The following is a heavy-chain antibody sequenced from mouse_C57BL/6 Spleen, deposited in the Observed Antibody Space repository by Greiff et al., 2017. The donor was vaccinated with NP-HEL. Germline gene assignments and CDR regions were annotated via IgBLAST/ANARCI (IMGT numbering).Heavy chain of an antibody. Sequence: QVQLQQPGAELVKPGASVKVSCKASGYTFTSYWMHWVKQRPGQGLEWIGRIHPSDSDTNYNQKFKGKATLTVDTSSSTAYMQLSSLTSEDSAVYYCARRGPTVVAPVAYWGQGTLVTVSA. V-gene: IGHV1-74*01. CDR2: IHPSDSDT. J-gene: IGHJ3*01. D-gene: IGHD1-1*01. CDR1: GYTFTSYW. CDR3: ARRGPTVVAPVAY.